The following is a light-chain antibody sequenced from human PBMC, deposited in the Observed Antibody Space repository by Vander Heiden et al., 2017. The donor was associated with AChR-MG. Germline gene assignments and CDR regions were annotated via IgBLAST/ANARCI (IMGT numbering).Light chain of an antibody. CDR2: ASS. CDR3: HQTYRTPWT. CDR1: QSVSTY. V-gene: IGKV1-39*01. J-gene: IGKJ1*01. Sequence: DILITQSPSSLSASVGDRVTITCRASQSVSTYLNWYQQKPGKAPKLLISASSSLQSGVPSRFSGSGSATDFTLTISSLQPEDFATYYCHQTYRTPWTFGQGTKVEIK.